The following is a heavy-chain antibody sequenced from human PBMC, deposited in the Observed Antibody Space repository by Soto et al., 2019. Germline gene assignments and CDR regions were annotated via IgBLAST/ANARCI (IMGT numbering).Heavy chain of an antibody. D-gene: IGHD5-18*01. CDR3: ACHWIQLYGMDV. CDR2: IYHSGST. J-gene: IGHJ6*02. Sequence: SETLSLTCTVSGYSISSGYYWGWIRQPPGKGLEWIGSIYHSGSTYYNPSLKSRVTISVDTSKNQFSLKLSSVTAADTAVYYCACHWIQLYGMDVWGQGTTVTVSS. V-gene: IGHV4-38-2*02. CDR1: GYSISSGYY.